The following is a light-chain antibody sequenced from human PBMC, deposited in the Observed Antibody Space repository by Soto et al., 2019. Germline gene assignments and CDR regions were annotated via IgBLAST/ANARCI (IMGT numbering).Light chain of an antibody. CDR3: SSYRSGSTYV. Sequence: QSALTQPASVSGSPGQSITISCTGTSSDVGTYNYVSWHQHHPGQAPKLMIYEVSNRASGVSDRFSASKSGNTASLTISGLQTGDEADYYCSSYRSGSTYVFGTGTKLTVL. J-gene: IGLJ1*01. CDR2: EVS. CDR1: SSDVGTYNY. V-gene: IGLV2-14*01.